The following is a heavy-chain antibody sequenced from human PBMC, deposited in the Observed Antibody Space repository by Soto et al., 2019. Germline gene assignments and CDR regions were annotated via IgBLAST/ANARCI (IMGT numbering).Heavy chain of an antibody. CDR1: GYDFTSYL. Sequence: GESLKISCKASGYDFTSYLIGWVRQKPGKGLEWMGRIDPSDSYTNYSPSFQGHVTISADKSISTTYLQWSSLKASDTAMYYCATLRVGFGELLTYWGQGTLVTVSS. D-gene: IGHD3-10*01. CDR3: ATLRVGFGELLTY. V-gene: IGHV5-10-1*01. CDR2: IDPSDSYT. J-gene: IGHJ4*02.